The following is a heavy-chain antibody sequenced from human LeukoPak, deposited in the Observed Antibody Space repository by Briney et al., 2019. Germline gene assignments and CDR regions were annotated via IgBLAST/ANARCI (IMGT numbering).Heavy chain of an antibody. D-gene: IGHD5-12*01. CDR1: GFIFSSYS. CDR3: ARDPGYSFYFDY. V-gene: IGHV3-21*06. J-gene: IGHJ4*02. Sequence: SGGSLRLSCAASGFIFSSYSMNWVRQAPGKGLEWVSSISNSGSYIYYADPVKGRFTISRDNAKNSLYLQMNSLSAEDTALYFCARDPGYSFYFDYWGQGILVTVSS. CDR2: ISNSGSYI.